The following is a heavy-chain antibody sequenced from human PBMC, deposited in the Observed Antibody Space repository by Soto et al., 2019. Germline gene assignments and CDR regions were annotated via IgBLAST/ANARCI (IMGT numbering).Heavy chain of an antibody. Sequence: PXESLSLSYAASGFTFDDYTMHWVRQAPGKGLEWVSLISWDGGSTYYADSVKGRFTISRDNSKNSLYLQMNSLRTEDTALYYCAKGAMVRGVIIGTLTLYFQHWGQGNLV. V-gene: IGHV3-43*01. CDR1: GFTFDDYT. J-gene: IGHJ1*01. CDR3: AKGAMVRGVIIGTLTLYFQH. D-gene: IGHD3-10*01. CDR2: ISWDGGST.